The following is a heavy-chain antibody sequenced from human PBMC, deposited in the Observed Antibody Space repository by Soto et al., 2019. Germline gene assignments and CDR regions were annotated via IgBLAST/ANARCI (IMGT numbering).Heavy chain of an antibody. J-gene: IGHJ5*02. CDR1: GFTFSSYA. Sequence: PGGSLRLSCAASGFTFSSYAMSWVRQAPGKGLEWVSAISGSGGSTYYADSVKGRFTISRDNSKNTLYLQMNSLRAEDTAVYYCAKDRGPNYYDSSGYYRAWGQGTLVTVPS. CDR3: AKDRGPNYYDSSGYYRA. CDR2: ISGSGGST. V-gene: IGHV3-23*01. D-gene: IGHD3-22*01.